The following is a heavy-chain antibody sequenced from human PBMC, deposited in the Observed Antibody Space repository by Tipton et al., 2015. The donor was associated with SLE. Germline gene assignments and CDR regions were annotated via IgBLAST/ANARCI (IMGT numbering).Heavy chain of an antibody. D-gene: IGHD3-10*01. V-gene: IGHV4-39*07. CDR2: TGST. CDR1: GGSISSSSYY. CDR3: ASPATYGSGSFDP. J-gene: IGHJ5*02. Sequence: TLSLTCTVSGGSISSSSYYWGWIRQPPGKGLEWIGRTGSTYYNPSLMSRVTMSMDTSRNQFSLKLTSVTAADTALYFCASPATYGSGSFDPWGEGTLVTVSS.